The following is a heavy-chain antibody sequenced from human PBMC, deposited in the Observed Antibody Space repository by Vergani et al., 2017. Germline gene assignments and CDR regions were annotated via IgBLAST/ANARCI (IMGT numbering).Heavy chain of an antibody. CDR3: AGDPGYSDGSPPRAFDI. CDR1: GGTFSSYA. CDR2: IIPIFGTA. J-gene: IGHJ3*02. Sequence: QVQLVQSGAEVKKPGSSVKVSCKASGGTFSSYAISWVRQAPGQGLEWMGGIIPIFGTANYAQKFQGRVTITADESTSTAYMELSSLRSEDTAVYYCAGDPGYSDGSPPRAFDIWGQGTMVTVSS. V-gene: IGHV1-69*01. D-gene: IGHD5-18*01.